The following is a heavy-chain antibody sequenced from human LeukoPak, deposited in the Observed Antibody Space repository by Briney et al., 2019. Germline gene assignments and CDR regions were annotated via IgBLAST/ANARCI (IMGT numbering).Heavy chain of an antibody. Sequence: ASVKVSCKASGYTFTSYDINWVRQATGQGLEWMGWMNPNSGNTGYAQKFQGRVTITRNTSISTAYMELSSLRSEDTAVYYCARVQRGYSYGSYYYYYYMDVWGKGTTVTVSS. CDR3: ARVQRGYSYGSYYYYYYMDV. D-gene: IGHD5-18*01. V-gene: IGHV1-8*03. J-gene: IGHJ6*03. CDR1: GYTFTSYD. CDR2: MNPNSGNT.